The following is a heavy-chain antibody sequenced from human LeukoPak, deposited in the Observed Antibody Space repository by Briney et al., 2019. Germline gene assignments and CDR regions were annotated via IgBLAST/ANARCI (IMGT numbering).Heavy chain of an antibody. Sequence: ASVKVSCKASGYTFTSYYMHWVRQAPGQGLEWMGIINPSGGSTSYAQKFQGRVTMTRDISTSTVYMGLRSLRSEDTAVYYCARDRGDIVVVPAAMDYWGQGTLVTVSS. V-gene: IGHV1-46*01. D-gene: IGHD2-2*01. J-gene: IGHJ4*02. CDR2: INPSGGST. CDR1: GYTFTSYY. CDR3: ARDRGDIVVVPAAMDY.